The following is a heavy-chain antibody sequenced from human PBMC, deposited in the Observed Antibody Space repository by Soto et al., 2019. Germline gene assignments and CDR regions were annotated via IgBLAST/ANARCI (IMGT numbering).Heavy chain of an antibody. D-gene: IGHD2-15*01. CDR1: GFTFSSYA. J-gene: IGHJ4*02. Sequence: PGGSLRLSCAASGFTFSSYAMSWVRQAPGKGLEWASAISGSGGSTYYADSVKGRFTISRDNSKNTLYLQMNSLRAEDTAVYYCAKAASDIVEGQLKYFDYWGQGTLVTVSS. CDR2: ISGSGGST. CDR3: AKAASDIVEGQLKYFDY. V-gene: IGHV3-23*01.